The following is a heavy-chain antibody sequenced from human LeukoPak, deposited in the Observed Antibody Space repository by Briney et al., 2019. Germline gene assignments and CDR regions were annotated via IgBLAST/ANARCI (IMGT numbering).Heavy chain of an antibody. Sequence: ASVKISCKASGYTFINYYMHWVRQAPGQGLEWMGIINPSGGSTSYAQKFQGRVTMTRDTSTSTVYMELSSLRSEDTAVYYCARDESTSILWWWGQGTLVTVSS. CDR1: GYTFINYY. CDR2: INPSGGST. CDR3: ARDESTSILWW. J-gene: IGHJ1*01. V-gene: IGHV1-46*01. D-gene: IGHD2-21*01.